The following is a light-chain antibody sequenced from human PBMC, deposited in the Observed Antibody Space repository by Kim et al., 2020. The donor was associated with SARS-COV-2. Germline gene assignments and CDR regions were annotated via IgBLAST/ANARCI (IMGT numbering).Light chain of an antibody. Sequence: DVVMTQSPLSLPVTLGQPASISCRSSQSLVHSDGNTYLNRFQQRPGQSPRRLIYKVSNRDSGVPDRFSGSGSGTDFTLRITRVEAEDVGVYYCMQGTHWPRTFGQGTKVDIK. CDR3: MQGTHWPRT. CDR2: KVS. V-gene: IGKV2-30*02. J-gene: IGKJ1*01. CDR1: QSLVHSDGNTY.